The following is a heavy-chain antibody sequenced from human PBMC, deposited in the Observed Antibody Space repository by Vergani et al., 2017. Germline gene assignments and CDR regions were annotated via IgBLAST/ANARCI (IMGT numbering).Heavy chain of an antibody. V-gene: IGHV3-23*04. D-gene: IGHD4-23*01. J-gene: IGHJ4*02. CDR1: GFTFSSYS. CDR3: AKGDYGGNADY. CDR2: ISSSGGST. Sequence: EVQLVESGGGLVKPGGSLRLSCAASGFTFSSYSMNWVRQAPGKGLEWVSYISSSGGSTYYADSVKGRFTISRDNSKNTLYLQMNSLRAEDTAVYYCAKGDYGGNADYWGQGTLVTVSS.